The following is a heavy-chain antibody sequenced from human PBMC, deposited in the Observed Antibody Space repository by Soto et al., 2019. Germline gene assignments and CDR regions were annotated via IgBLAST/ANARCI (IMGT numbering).Heavy chain of an antibody. D-gene: IGHD4-17*01. J-gene: IGHJ6*02. CDR1: GGTFSSYA. CDR2: IIPIFGTA. CDR3: AGDYGDYASYGMDV. Sequence: QVQLVQSGAEVKKPGSSVKVSCKASGGTFSSYAISWVRQAPGQGLEWMGGIIPIFGTANYAQKFQGRVTXXAXEXKSTAYMELSSLRSEDTAVYYCAGDYGDYASYGMDVWGQGTTVTVSS. V-gene: IGHV1-69*12.